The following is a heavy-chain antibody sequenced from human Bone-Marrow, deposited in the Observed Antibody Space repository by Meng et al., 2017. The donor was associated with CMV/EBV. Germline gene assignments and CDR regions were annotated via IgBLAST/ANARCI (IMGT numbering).Heavy chain of an antibody. D-gene: IGHD4-11*01. CDR3: ARGHTVTTSYYYGMDV. CDR2: MSPNNSNT. V-gene: IGHV1-8*03. J-gene: IGHJ6*02. Sequence: ASVKVSCKASGYTFIDYDVNWVRQATGQALDWMGWMSPNNSNTDYVQKFQGRVPITRNTSISTAYMELSSLRSEDTAVYYCARGHTVTTSYYYGMDVWGQGTTVTVSS. CDR1: GYTFIDYD.